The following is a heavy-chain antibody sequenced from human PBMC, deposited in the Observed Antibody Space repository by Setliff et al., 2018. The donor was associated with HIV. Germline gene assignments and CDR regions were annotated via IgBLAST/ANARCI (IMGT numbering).Heavy chain of an antibody. Sequence: PSETLSLTCAVYGGSFSGYYRFWIRQPPGKGLEWIGEINHSGSTNYNPSLKSRVTISVDTSKNQFSLKLSSVTAADTAVYYCARGPRYGSGNYYYYYYYMDVWGK. CDR2: INHSGST. CDR3: ARGPRYGSGNYYYYYYYMDV. D-gene: IGHD3-10*01. V-gene: IGHV4-34*01. CDR1: GGSFSGYY. J-gene: IGHJ6*03.